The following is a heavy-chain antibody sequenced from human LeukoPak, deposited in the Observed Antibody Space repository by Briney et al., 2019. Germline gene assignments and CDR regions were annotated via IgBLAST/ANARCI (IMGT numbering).Heavy chain of an antibody. J-gene: IGHJ4*02. CDR1: GYTFTSYY. D-gene: IGHD2-15*01. V-gene: IGHV1-46*01. Sequence: ASVTVSCMASGYTFTSYYIHWVRQAPGQGLEWMGLINPSGGSTSYAQKFQGRVTITRDTSTSTVYMELSSLRSEDTAVYYCARDRDCSGGSCYSRYYFDYWGQGTLVTVSS. CDR3: ARDRDCSGGSCYSRYYFDY. CDR2: INPSGGST.